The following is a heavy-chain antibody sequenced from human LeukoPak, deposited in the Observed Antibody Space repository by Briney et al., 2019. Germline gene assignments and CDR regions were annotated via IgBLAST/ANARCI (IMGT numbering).Heavy chain of an antibody. V-gene: IGHV4-38-2*01. CDR3: ARGDHYDSSGHYFDY. CDR1: GDSISSSFY. J-gene: IGHJ4*02. CDR2: IYHTGDT. Sequence: SETLSLTCAVSGDSISSSFYWDWIRQPPGKVLEWIGNIYHTGDTYDNPSLKSRVTISLDTSRNQFSLILRSVTAADTAVYYCARGDHYDSSGHYFDYWSQGTLVTVSS. D-gene: IGHD3-22*01.